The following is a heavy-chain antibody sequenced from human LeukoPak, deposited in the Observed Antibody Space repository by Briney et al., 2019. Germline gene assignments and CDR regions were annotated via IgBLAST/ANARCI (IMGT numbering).Heavy chain of an antibody. J-gene: IGHJ4*02. CDR2: IYYSGST. Sequence: PSQTLSLTCTVSGGSISSGGYYWSWIRQPPGKGLEWLGYIYYSGSTNYNPSLKSRVTISVDTSKNQFSLKLSSVTAADTAVYYCAREEYYYGSGSHFDYWGQGTLVTVSS. CDR1: GGSISSGGYY. CDR3: AREEYYYGSGSHFDY. V-gene: IGHV4-61*08. D-gene: IGHD3-10*01.